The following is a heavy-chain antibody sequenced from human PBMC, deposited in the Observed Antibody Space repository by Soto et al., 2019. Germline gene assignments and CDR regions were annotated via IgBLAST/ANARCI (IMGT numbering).Heavy chain of an antibody. CDR3: ASTDGYGDYGHDAFDI. D-gene: IGHD4-17*01. J-gene: IGHJ3*02. V-gene: IGHV3-48*03. Sequence: GGSLRLSCAASGFAFSSYEMNWVRQAPGKGLEWVSYISSSGSTIYYADSVKGRFTISRDNAKNSLYLQMNSLRAEDTAVYYCASTDGYGDYGHDAFDIWGQGTMVTVSS. CDR1: GFAFSSYE. CDR2: ISSSGSTI.